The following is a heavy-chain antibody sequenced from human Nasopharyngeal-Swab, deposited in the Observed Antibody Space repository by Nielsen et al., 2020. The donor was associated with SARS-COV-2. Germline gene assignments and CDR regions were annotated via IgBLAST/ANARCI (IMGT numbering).Heavy chain of an antibody. Sequence: GESLKISCAASGFTFSTFGMHWVRQAPGKGLEWVAVIWYDGSNKYYADSVKGRFTISRDNSKNTLYLQMNSLRAEDTAVYYCAKETSMDVWGQGTTVTVSS. V-gene: IGHV3-33*03. CDR2: IWYDGSNK. CDR3: AKETSMDV. CDR1: GFTFSTFG. J-gene: IGHJ6*02.